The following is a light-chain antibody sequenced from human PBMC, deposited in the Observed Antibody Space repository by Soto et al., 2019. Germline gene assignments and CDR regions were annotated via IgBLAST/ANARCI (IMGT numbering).Light chain of an antibody. J-gene: IGKJ1*01. CDR3: QPYNNWPPAT. CDR2: GAS. V-gene: IGKV3-15*01. Sequence: EIVMKQSAATLSLSPGERATLACRASQRVSSNLGWYQQKPGQAPRLLSYGASTRATGIPARFSGSGSGTEFTLTITSPQSEDFAVYYCQPYNNWPPATFGQGTKVDIK. CDR1: QRVSSN.